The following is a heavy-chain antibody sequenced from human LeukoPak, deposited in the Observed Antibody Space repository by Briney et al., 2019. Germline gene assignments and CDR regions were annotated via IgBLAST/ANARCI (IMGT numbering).Heavy chain of an antibody. D-gene: IGHD3-3*01. CDR2: MHSSGST. V-gene: IGHV4-61*01. Sequence: PSETLSLTCTVSGGSVRSGSFYWNWIRQPPGKGLEWIGYMHSSGSTNYNPSLKSRVTISVDTSKNQFSLKLSSVTAADTAVYYCARGLQLRFLEWLLSKENDAFDIWGQGTMVTVSS. CDR3: ARGLQLRFLEWLLSKENDAFDI. CDR1: GGSVRSGSFY. J-gene: IGHJ3*02.